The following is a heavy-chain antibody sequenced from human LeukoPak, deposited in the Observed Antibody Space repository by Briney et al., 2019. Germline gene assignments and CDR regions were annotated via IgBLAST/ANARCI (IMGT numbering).Heavy chain of an antibody. CDR1: GGSISSYY. J-gene: IGHJ4*02. V-gene: IGHV4-59*01. D-gene: IGHD2-15*01. CDR3: ARDCSGASCYDY. Sequence: SETLSLTCAVSGGSISSYYWSWIRQPPGKGLEWIGYIYYSGSTNYNPSLKSRVTISLDTPRNQFSLKLSSVTAADTAVYYCARDCSGASCYDYWGRGTLVTVSS. CDR2: IYYSGST.